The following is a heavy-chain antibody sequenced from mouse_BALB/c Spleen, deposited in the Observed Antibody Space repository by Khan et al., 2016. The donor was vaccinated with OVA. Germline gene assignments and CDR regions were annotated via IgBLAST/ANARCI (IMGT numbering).Heavy chain of an antibody. D-gene: IGHD2-3*01. CDR3: ARTGYYYFDY. CDR2: ISSDSNTI. Sequence: EVELVESGGGLVQTGGSRKLSCAASGFTFSGFGMHWVRQAPEKGLEWVAYISSDSNTIYYADTVKGRFNISRGNPKNTLFLQSTSLRSEDTAMYYCARTGYYYFDYWGQGTTLTVSS. J-gene: IGHJ2*01. CDR1: GFTFSGFG. V-gene: IGHV5-17*02.